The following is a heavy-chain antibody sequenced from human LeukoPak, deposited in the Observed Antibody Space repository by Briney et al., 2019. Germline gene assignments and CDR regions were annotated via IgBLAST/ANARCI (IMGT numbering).Heavy chain of an antibody. CDR2: IKSKTDGGTT. D-gene: IGHD3-3*01. CDR1: GFTFSNAW. V-gene: IGHV3-15*07. CDR3: VNLGYDFWYV. Sequence: PGGSLRLSCAASGFTFSNAWMNWVRQAPGKGLEWVGRIKSKTDGGTTDYAAPVKGRFTISRDNSKNTLYLQMSSLRAEDTAVYYCVNLGYDFWYVWGQGTTVTVSS. J-gene: IGHJ6*02.